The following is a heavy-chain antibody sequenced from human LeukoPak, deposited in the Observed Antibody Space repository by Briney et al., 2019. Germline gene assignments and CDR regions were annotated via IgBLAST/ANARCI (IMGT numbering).Heavy chain of an antibody. CDR2: IYYSGST. J-gene: IGHJ6*03. V-gene: IGHV4-39*01. CDR1: GGSISSSSYY. Sequence: PSETLSLTCTVSGGSISSSSYYWGWIRQPPGKGLEWIGSIYYSGSTYYNPSLKSRVTISVDTSKNQFSLKLSSVTAADTAVYYCARLSTQTTNYYYYYYMDVWGKGTTVTISS. CDR3: ARLSTQTTNYYYYYYMDV. D-gene: IGHD2-2*01.